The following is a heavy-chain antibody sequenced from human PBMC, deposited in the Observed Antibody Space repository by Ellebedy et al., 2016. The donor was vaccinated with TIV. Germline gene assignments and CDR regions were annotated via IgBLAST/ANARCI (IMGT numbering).Heavy chain of an antibody. CDR1: GGSISSYY. Sequence: MPSETLSLTCTVSGGSISSYYWSWIRQPPGKGLEWIGYIYYSGSTNYNPSLKSRVTISVDTSKNQFSLKLSSVTAADTAVYYCAREPDLYSSSWYGKFQGTDVWGQGTTVTVSS. CDR3: AREPDLYSSSWYGKFQGTDV. D-gene: IGHD6-13*01. CDR2: IYYSGST. J-gene: IGHJ6*02. V-gene: IGHV4-4*08.